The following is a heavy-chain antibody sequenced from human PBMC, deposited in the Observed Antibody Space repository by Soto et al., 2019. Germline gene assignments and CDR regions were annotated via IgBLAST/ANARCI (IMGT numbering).Heavy chain of an antibody. CDR3: ARVGGVAARTFDY. V-gene: IGHV4-34*01. Sequence: PSETLSLTCSVSDPSFTSYYWTWVRHSPGKGLEWIGEGSHRRDNTNYNPSLKSRVTISVDASKNQVSLRLTSVTAADTAVYYCARVGGVAARTFDYWGQGTVVTVSS. CDR1: DPSFTSYY. D-gene: IGHD2-15*01. J-gene: IGHJ4*02. CDR2: GSHRRDNT.